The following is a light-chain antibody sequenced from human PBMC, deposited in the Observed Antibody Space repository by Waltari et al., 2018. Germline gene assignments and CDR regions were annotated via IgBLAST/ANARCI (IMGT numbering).Light chain of an antibody. Sequence: SSELTQDPAVSVAMGQTVTITCQGNSLRSYYANWYQQMPGQAPMLVMYDKNNRPSGVPDRFSGSNSDNTASLTITGAQAEDEASYYCHSRDSSGVGGSFGGGTKLTVL. CDR2: DKN. V-gene: IGLV3-19*01. CDR1: SLRSYY. J-gene: IGLJ2*01. CDR3: HSRDSSGVGGS.